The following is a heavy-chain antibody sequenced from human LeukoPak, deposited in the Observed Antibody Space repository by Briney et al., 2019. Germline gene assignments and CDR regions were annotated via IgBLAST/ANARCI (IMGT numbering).Heavy chain of an antibody. V-gene: IGHV1-18*01. Sequence: ASVKLSCKASGYTFTSYGILWVRQAPGQGLEWMGWISAYNGNTNYAQKLQGRVTMTTDTSMSTAYMELRSLRSDDTAVYYCARITMVRGVIFDWYFDLWGRGTLVTVSS. J-gene: IGHJ2*01. CDR3: ARITMVRGVIFDWYFDL. D-gene: IGHD3-10*01. CDR2: ISAYNGNT. CDR1: GYTFTSYG.